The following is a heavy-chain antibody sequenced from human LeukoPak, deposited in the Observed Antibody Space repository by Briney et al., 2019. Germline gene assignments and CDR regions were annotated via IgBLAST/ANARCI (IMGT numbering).Heavy chain of an antibody. D-gene: IGHD3-10*01. Sequence: AGGSLRLSCAASGFNFSTYWMTWVRQVPGKGLEWVANINQDGTEKYSVDSVKGRFTISRDNAKNSLYLQMNSLRVEDTAIYYCVKVAKYYYGSETYYFFEHWGQGTPVTASS. CDR3: VKVAKYYYGSETYYFFEH. J-gene: IGHJ4*02. V-gene: IGHV3-7*01. CDR1: GFNFSTYW. CDR2: INQDGTEK.